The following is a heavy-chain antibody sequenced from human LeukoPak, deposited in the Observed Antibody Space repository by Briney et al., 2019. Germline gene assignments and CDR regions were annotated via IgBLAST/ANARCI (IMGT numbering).Heavy chain of an antibody. CDR2: ISAYNGNT. J-gene: IGHJ4*02. CDR3: ARTYYGDYVTPYYFDY. Sequence: GASVKVSCKASGYTFTSYGISWVRQAPGQGLEWMGWISAYNGNTNYAQKLQGRVTMTTDTSTSTAYMELRSLRSDDTAVYYCARTYYGDYVTPYYFDYWGQRTLVTVSS. D-gene: IGHD4-17*01. V-gene: IGHV1-18*01. CDR1: GYTFTSYG.